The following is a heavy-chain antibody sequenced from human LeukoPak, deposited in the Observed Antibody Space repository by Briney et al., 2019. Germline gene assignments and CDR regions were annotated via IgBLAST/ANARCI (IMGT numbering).Heavy chain of an antibody. Sequence: ASVKVSCKASGYTFTNYGISWVRQAPGQGLEWMGWISAYNGNTHYAQNLQGRVTMTTDTSTSTAYMELRSLRSDDTAVYYCARVQLERSGEPFDYWGQGTLVTVSS. D-gene: IGHD1-1*01. J-gene: IGHJ4*02. V-gene: IGHV1-18*01. CDR1: GYTFTNYG. CDR3: ARVQLERSGEPFDY. CDR2: ISAYNGNT.